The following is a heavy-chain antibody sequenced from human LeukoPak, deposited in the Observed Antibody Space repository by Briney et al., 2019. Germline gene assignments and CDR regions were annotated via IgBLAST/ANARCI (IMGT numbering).Heavy chain of an antibody. CDR1: GYTFIGYY. CDR2: ISAYHGNT. V-gene: IGHV1-18*04. Sequence: GASVKVSCKASGYTFIGYYIHWVRQAPGQGLEWMGWISAYHGNTNYAQKLQGRVTLTTDTSTSTAYMELRSLRSDDTAVYYCARDQYYDSKGWFDPWGQGTLVTVSS. D-gene: IGHD3-22*01. J-gene: IGHJ5*02. CDR3: ARDQYYDSKGWFDP.